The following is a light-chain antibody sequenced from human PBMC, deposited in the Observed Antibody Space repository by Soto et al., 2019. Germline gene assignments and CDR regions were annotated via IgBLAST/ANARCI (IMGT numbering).Light chain of an antibody. Sequence: DIVMTQSPDSLAVSLGEMATINCKSSRGVLYSSNNKNYLDWYQQKPGQPPKXLIYWASTRESGVPERFSGSGSGTDFILTISSLQAEDVEVYYCQQYYSNPLTFGGGTKVDIK. J-gene: IGKJ4*01. CDR1: RGVLYSSNNKNY. CDR2: WAS. V-gene: IGKV4-1*01. CDR3: QQYYSNPLT.